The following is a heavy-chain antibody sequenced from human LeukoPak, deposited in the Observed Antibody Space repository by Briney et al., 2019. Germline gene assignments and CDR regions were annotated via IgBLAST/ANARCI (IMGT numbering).Heavy chain of an antibody. CDR3: ARDQTDTALVLLFDY. CDR1: GFTFSSYA. CDR2: ISYDGSNK. D-gene: IGHD5-18*01. J-gene: IGHJ4*02. Sequence: PGGSLRLSCAASGFTFSSYAMHWVRQAPGKGLEWVAVISYDGSNKYYADSVKGRFTISRDNSKNTLYLQMNSLRAEDTAVYYCARDQTDTALVLLFDYWGQGTLSPSPQ. V-gene: IGHV3-30-3*01.